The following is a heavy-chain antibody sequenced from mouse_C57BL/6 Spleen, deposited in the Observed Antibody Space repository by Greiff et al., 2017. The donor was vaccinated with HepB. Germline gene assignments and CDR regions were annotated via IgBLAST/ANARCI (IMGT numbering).Heavy chain of an antibody. J-gene: IGHJ4*01. CDR1: GYTFTNYW. CDR2: IYPGGGYT. D-gene: IGHD2-4*01. CDR3: ARSEGLHYAMDY. V-gene: IGHV1-63*01. Sequence: QVQLQQSGAELVRPGTSVKMSCKASGYTFTNYWIGWAKQRPGHGLEWIGDIYPGGGYTNYNEKFKGKATMTADKASSTAYMQFSSLTSEDSAIDYCARSEGLHYAMDYWGQGTSVTVSS.